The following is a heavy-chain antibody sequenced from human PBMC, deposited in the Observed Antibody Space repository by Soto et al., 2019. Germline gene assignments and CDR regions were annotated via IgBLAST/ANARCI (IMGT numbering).Heavy chain of an antibody. J-gene: IGHJ5*02. CDR1: ADSVNNNDFY. Sequence: PSETLSLTCTVSADSVNNNDFYWAWIRQPPGKGLEWFVTIFYRGTTYHNPSLKGRVTASVARSENQFSLKLTSVTASDTAVYYCARLDFRSGYYGGRFDPWGQGTLVTVSS. CDR3: ARLDFRSGYYGGRFDP. CDR2: IFYRGTT. V-gene: IGHV4-39*01. D-gene: IGHD3-3*01.